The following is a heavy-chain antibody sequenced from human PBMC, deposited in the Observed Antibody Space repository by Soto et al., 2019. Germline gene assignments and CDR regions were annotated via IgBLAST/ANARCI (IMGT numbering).Heavy chain of an antibody. Sequence: SETLSVICSVSVADINSYSWTWIRQPAGKGLEWIGRIYTSASINYNPSLKGRVTLSVDTSTNQVSLRLASVTAADTAIYYCARDREAGYTFYYGMDVWGHGTTVTGSS. CDR2: IYTSASI. CDR1: VADINSYS. V-gene: IGHV4-4*07. D-gene: IGHD5-12*01. CDR3: ARDREAGYTFYYGMDV. J-gene: IGHJ6*01.